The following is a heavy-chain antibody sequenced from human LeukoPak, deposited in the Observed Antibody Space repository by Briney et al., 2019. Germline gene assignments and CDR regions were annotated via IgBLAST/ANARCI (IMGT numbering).Heavy chain of an antibody. D-gene: IGHD3-22*01. Sequence: SETLSLTCTVSGGSISRYYWRWIRQPPGKGLEWIGYIYYSGSTNYNPSLKSRVTISVDTSKNQFSLKLSSVTAADTAVYYCARSSVENAFDIWGQGTMVTVSS. CDR1: GGSISRYY. CDR3: ARSSVENAFDI. J-gene: IGHJ3*02. V-gene: IGHV4-59*01. CDR2: IYYSGST.